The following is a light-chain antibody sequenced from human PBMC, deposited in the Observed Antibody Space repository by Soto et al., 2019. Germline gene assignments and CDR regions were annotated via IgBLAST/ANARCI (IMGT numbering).Light chain of an antibody. J-gene: IGKJ5*01. CDR3: QQANSFPIT. V-gene: IGKV1-5*01. CDR2: HAS. Sequence: DIQMTQSPSTMSASVGDRVTITCRASQSISSYLAWYQQKPGTAPKLLIYHASTLESGVPSRFSGSGSGTEFTLTISSLQPEDFATYYCQQANSFPITFGQGTRLEIK. CDR1: QSISSY.